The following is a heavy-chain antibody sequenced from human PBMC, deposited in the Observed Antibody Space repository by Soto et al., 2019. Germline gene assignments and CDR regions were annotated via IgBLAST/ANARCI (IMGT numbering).Heavy chain of an antibody. V-gene: IGHV1-69*13. J-gene: IGHJ6*02. CDR1: RGTFSSYA. CDR3: ARSDYYGSGSYYFYYYYGMDV. Sequence: SVKVSCQASRGTFSSYAISWVRQAPGQGLEWMGGIIPIFGTANYAQKFQGRVTITADESTSTAYMELSSLRSEDTAVYYCARSDYYGSGSYYFYYYYGMDVWGQGTTVTVSS. CDR2: IIPIFGTA. D-gene: IGHD3-10*01.